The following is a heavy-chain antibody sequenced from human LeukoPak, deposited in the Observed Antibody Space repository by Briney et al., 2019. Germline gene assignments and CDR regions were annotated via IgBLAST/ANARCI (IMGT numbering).Heavy chain of an antibody. V-gene: IGHV1-69*06. D-gene: IGHD7-27*01. Sequence: GASVKVSCKASGGTFSSYAISWLRQAPGQGLEWMGGIIPMLGTANYAQKFQGRVTITADKSTSTGYMELSSLRSEDTAVYYCATELGKGGDINAFDIWGQGTMVTVSS. J-gene: IGHJ3*02. CDR1: GGTFSSYA. CDR3: ATELGKGGDINAFDI. CDR2: IIPMLGTA.